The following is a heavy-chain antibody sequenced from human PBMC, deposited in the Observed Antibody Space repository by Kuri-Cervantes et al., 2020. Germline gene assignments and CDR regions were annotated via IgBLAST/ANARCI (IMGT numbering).Heavy chain of an antibody. J-gene: IGHJ4*02. Sequence: GESLKISCAASGFTFSSYATSWVRQASGKGLEWVSAIIGSGGSTYSAASAKGRFTISRDNSKSTRDRKMSSLRAGDTAVYYCAKRSTPGTNYVDDWGQGALVTVSS. V-gene: IGHV3-23*01. D-gene: IGHD2-2*01. CDR1: GFTFSSYA. CDR2: IIGSGGST. CDR3: AKRSTPGTNYVDD.